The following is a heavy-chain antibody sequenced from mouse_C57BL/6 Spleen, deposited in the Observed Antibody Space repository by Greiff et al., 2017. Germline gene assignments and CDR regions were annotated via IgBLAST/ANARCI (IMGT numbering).Heavy chain of an antibody. CDR1: GYTFTSYG. J-gene: IGHJ1*03. V-gene: IGHV1-81*01. CDR2: IYPRSGNT. D-gene: IGHD1-1*01. Sequence: QVQLQQSGAELARPGASVKLSCKASGYTFTSYGISWVKQRTGPGLEWIGEIYPRSGNTYYNEKFKGKATLTADKSSSTAYMELRSLTSEDSAVYFCSSYYYGSSYWYFDVWGTGTTVTVSS. CDR3: SSYYYGSSYWYFDV.